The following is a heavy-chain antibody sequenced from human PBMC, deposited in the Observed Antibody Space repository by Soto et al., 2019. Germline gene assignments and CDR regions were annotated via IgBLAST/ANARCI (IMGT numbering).Heavy chain of an antibody. CDR3: ARIGPDAAMRWFYDX. D-gene: IGHD2-2*01. J-gene: IGHJ4*01. CDR2: IRSRPAGWKP. CDR1: GFTTGEYA. V-gene: IGHV3-49*04. Sequence: GGSLRLSCTTSGFTTGEYALTWVRQAPARGLEWVGFIRSRPAGWKPGYAAYVKCRWTMSRYDSKRVAQLQMNSLKTADTGRYYCARIGPDAAMRWFYDXWG.